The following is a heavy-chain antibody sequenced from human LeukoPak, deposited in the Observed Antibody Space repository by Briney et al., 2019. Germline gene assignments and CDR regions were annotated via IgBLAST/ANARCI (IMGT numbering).Heavy chain of an antibody. CDR2: ISYDGSNK. CDR3: AKDQGGSSGCLDY. D-gene: IGHD6-19*01. V-gene: IGHV3-30*18. J-gene: IGHJ4*02. Sequence: GGSLRLSCAASGFTFSSYGMHWVRQAPGKGLEWVAVISYDGSNKYYADSVKGRFTISRDNSKNTLYLQMNSLRAEDTAVYYCAKDQGGSSGCLDYWGQGTLVTVSS. CDR1: GFTFSSYG.